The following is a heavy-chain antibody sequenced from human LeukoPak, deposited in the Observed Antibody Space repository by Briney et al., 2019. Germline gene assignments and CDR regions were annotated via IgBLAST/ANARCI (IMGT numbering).Heavy chain of an antibody. Sequence: PSGGSLRLSCAASGFTFSSCATSWVRQAPGKGLEWVSAISGSGGSTYYADSVKGRFTISRDNSKNTLYLQMNSLRAEDTAVYYCAKSPWFDPWGQGTLVTVSS. CDR2: ISGSGGST. CDR3: AKSPWFDP. V-gene: IGHV3-23*01. CDR1: GFTFSSCA. J-gene: IGHJ5*01.